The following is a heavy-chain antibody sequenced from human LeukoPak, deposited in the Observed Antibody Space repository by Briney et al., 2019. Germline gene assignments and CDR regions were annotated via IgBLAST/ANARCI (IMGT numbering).Heavy chain of an antibody. Sequence: KTPETLSLTCTVSGGSISSYYWSWIRQPPGKGLEWIGYVYYSGSTNYNPSLKSRVTISVDTSKNQFSLKLSSVTAADTAVYYCARFSRGRIAARPMYFDYWGQGTLVTVSS. CDR2: VYYSGST. J-gene: IGHJ4*02. V-gene: IGHV4-59*01. D-gene: IGHD6-6*01. CDR1: GGSISSYY. CDR3: ARFSRGRIAARPMYFDY.